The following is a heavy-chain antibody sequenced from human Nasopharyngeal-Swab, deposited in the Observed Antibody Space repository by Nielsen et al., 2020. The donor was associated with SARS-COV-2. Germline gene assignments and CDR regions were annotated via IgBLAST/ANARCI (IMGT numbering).Heavy chain of an antibody. CDR1: GFTFSDSY. J-gene: IGHJ4*02. CDR2: ISISSSYT. CDR3: AIYDFWSGSRTHFDY. Sequence: GGSLRLSCAASGFTFSDSYMSWIRQAPGKGLEWVSYISISSSYTNYADFVTGRFTISRDNAKNSLYLQMNSLRAEDTAVYYCAIYDFWSGSRTHFDYWGQGTLVTVSS. V-gene: IGHV3-11*06. D-gene: IGHD3-3*01.